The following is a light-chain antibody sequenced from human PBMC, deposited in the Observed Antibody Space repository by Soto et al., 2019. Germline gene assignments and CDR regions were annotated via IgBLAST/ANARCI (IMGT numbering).Light chain of an antibody. Sequence: EIVLTQSPVTLSLSPGERGTLSCRASQSVGTSLAWYQQKPGQAPRLLIYGASNRATGTPDRFSGSGSGTDFTLTISKLEPEDFAVYHCQQYGGSPRTFGQGTKVDIK. J-gene: IGKJ1*01. V-gene: IGKV3-20*01. CDR2: GAS. CDR3: QQYGGSPRT. CDR1: QSVGTS.